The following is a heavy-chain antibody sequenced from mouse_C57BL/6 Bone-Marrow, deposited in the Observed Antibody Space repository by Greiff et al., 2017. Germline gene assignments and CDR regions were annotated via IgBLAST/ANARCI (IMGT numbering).Heavy chain of an antibody. CDR2: ISAGGSYT. Sequence: EVQVVESGGGLVKPGGSLKLSCAASGFTFSSYAMSWVRQTPEKRLGWVATISAGGSYTYYPDNVKGRFTISRDNAKNNLYLQMSHLKSEDTAMYYCAREDDYERTWFAYWGQGTLVTVSA. J-gene: IGHJ3*01. CDR3: AREDDYERTWFAY. V-gene: IGHV5-4*01. D-gene: IGHD2-4*01. CDR1: GFTFSSYA.